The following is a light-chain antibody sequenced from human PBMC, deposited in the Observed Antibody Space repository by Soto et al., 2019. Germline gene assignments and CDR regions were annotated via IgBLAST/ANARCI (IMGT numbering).Light chain of an antibody. CDR1: QSVSSN. J-gene: IGKJ5*01. Sequence: ESVLTQSPATVPVSPGAIATLSCMASQSVSSNLSWYQQQPGPAPRLLXYGASTRATGIPVRFSGSGSGTDLPLTISSLEPEAFAAYYCQQRSNWPPPITFGQGTRLEI. CDR2: GAS. CDR3: QQRSNWPPPIT. V-gene: IGKV3-11*01.